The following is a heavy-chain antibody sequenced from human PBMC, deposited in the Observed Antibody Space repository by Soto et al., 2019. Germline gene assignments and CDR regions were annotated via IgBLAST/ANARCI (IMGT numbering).Heavy chain of an antibody. J-gene: IGHJ5*02. V-gene: IGHV1-2*02. Sequence: QVQLVQSGAEVKKPGASVKVSCKASGYTFTAYYMHWVRQAPGHGLDWMGLINPNSGGTCHGQNSQRRVTVTRDTSTGTACVDLASLRSADTAVDYCARGGGRGYNELDPWGHGALVIVSS. CDR3: ARGGGRGYNELDP. CDR1: GYTFTAYY. CDR2: INPNSGGT. D-gene: IGHD5-12*01.